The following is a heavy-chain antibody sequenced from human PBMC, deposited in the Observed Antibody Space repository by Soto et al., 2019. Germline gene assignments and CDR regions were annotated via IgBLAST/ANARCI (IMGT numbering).Heavy chain of an antibody. J-gene: IGHJ4*02. V-gene: IGHV3-23*01. Sequence: EVHLLESGGGLVQPGGSLRLSCGASGFTFSNYAMSWVRQAPGKGLEWVSTFSGSGDNTYYADSVKGRFAISRDNSKNTLCLQMSILRADDTAVYYCAKEGPEFSSSSLYYFDYWGQGTLVTVSS. CDR2: FSGSGDNT. CDR3: AKEGPEFSSSSLYYFDY. CDR1: GFTFSNYA. D-gene: IGHD6-6*01.